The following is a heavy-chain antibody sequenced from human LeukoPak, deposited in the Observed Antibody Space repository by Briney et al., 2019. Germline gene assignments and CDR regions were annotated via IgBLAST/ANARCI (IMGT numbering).Heavy chain of an antibody. D-gene: IGHD6-6*01. J-gene: IGHJ2*01. CDR2: ISGSGGST. CDR1: GFTFGSYG. V-gene: IGHV3-23*01. Sequence: GGSLRLSCAASGFTFGSYGMHWVRQAPGKGLEWVSAISGSGGSTYYADSVKGRFTISRDNSKNTLYLQMNSLRAEDTAVYYCAKGPYSSSSRIWYFDLWGRGTLVTVSS. CDR3: AKGPYSSSSRIWYFDL.